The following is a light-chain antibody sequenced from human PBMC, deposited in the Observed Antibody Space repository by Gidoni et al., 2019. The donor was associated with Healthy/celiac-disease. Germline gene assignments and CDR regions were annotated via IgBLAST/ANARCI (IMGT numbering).Light chain of an antibody. CDR3: QQLNSYHLFT. CDR1: QGISSY. CDR2: AAS. V-gene: IGKV1-9*01. J-gene: IGKJ3*01. Sequence: DIQLTQSPSFLSASVGDRLTITCLASQGISSYLGWYQQRPGKTPKNLIYAASTLQSRVPSTFSGSGSGTELTITISSLQPEDFATYYCQQLNSYHLFTFXQXTKVDIK.